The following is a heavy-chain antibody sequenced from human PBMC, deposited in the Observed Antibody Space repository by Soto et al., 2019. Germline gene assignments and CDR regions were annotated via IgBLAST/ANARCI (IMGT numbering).Heavy chain of an antibody. CDR2: IYYSGST. D-gene: IGHD6-13*01. CDR1: GGSISSSSYY. V-gene: IGHV4-39*01. Sequence: QLQLQESGPGLVKPSETLSLTCTVSGGSISSSSYYWGWIRQPPGKGLEWIGSIYYSGSTYYNPSLKSRVTISVDTSKNQFSLKLSSVTAADTAVYYCATWYSSSSGGAFDIWGQGTMVTVSS. CDR3: ATWYSSSSGGAFDI. J-gene: IGHJ3*02.